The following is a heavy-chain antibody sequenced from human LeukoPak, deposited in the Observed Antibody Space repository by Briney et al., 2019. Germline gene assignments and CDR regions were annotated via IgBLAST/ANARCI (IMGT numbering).Heavy chain of an antibody. D-gene: IGHD2-15*01. CDR1: GGSISSGSYY. J-gene: IGHJ4*02. CDR2: IYTSGST. Sequence: SETLSLTCTVSGGSISSGSYYWSWIRQPAGKGLEWIGRIYTSGSTNYNPSLKSRVTISVDTSKNQFSLKLSSVTAADTAVYYCARLPRGMGYCSGGSCYSLYYFDYWGQGTLVTVSS. V-gene: IGHV4-61*02. CDR3: ARLPRGMGYCSGGSCYSLYYFDY.